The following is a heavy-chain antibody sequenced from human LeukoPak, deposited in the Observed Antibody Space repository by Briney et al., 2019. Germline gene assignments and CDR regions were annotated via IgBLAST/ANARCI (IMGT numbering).Heavy chain of an antibody. CDR2: IYPSGSI. D-gene: IGHD6-19*01. CDR3: ARGPFSSGWYVEPFDY. J-gene: IGHJ4*02. Sequence: SETLSLTCTVSGGSISGYYWNWIRQPAGKGLEWIGRIYPSGSINYNSSLKSRVTMSADTSKNQFSLKLSSVTAADTAVYYCARGPFSSGWYVEPFDYWGQGTLVTVSS. V-gene: IGHV4-4*07. CDR1: GGSISGYY.